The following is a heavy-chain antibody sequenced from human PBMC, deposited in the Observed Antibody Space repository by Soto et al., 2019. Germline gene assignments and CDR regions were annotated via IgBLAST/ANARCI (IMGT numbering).Heavy chain of an antibody. D-gene: IGHD5-18*01. J-gene: IGHJ4*02. V-gene: IGHV1-3*01. CDR1: GYTFTSYD. CDR2: INAGNGNT. CDR3: AHSQRGPRDF. Sequence: ASVKVSCKASGYTFTSYDMHWVRQAPGQRLEWMGWINAGNGNTKYSQKFQSRLTITKDTSKDQVVLTMTNMDPLDTATYFCAHSQRGPRDFWGQGILVTVSS.